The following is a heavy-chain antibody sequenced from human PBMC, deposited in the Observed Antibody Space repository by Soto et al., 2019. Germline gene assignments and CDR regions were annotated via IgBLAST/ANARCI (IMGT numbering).Heavy chain of an antibody. CDR3: ARDVYSNNWTGRWFDP. J-gene: IGHJ5*02. V-gene: IGHV4-31*03. CDR1: GGSISSGGYY. D-gene: IGHD1-1*01. CDR2: IYNSRST. Sequence: QVQLQESGPGLVTPSQTLSLTCTVSGGSISSGGYYWSWIRQHPGKGLEWIGYIYNSRSTYYNPSLKSRVTISADTSQNQFSLKLSSVTAADTAVYYCARDVYSNNWTGRWFDPWGQGTLVTVSS.